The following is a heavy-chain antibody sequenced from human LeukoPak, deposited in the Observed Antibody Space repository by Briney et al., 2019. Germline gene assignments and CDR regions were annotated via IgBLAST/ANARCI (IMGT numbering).Heavy chain of an antibody. V-gene: IGHV3-23*01. J-gene: IGHJ4*02. D-gene: IGHD2/OR15-2a*01. CDR1: GFTFSSYA. Sequence: TGGCLRLSCAASGFTFSSYAMSWVRQAPGKGLEWISAISGSGGSTYYADSVKGRFTISRDNSKNTLYLQMNSLRAEDTAVYYCAKDFYYGADPFDYWGQGTLVTVSS. CDR2: ISGSGGST. CDR3: AKDFYYGADPFDY.